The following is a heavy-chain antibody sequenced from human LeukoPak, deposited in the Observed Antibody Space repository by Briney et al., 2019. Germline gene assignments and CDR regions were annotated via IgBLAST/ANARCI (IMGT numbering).Heavy chain of an antibody. Sequence: ASVKVSCKASGYTFTGYYMHWVRQAPGQGLEWMGWINPNSGVTNYAQKFQGRVTMTRDTSISTAYMELSRLRSDDTAVYYCARAVAARILGYWGQGTLVTVSS. CDR3: ARAVAARILGY. CDR2: INPNSGVT. V-gene: IGHV1-2*02. D-gene: IGHD6-6*01. J-gene: IGHJ4*02. CDR1: GYTFTGYY.